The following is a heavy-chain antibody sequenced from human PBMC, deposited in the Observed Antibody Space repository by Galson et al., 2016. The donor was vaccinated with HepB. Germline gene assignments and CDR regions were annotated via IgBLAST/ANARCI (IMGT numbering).Heavy chain of an antibody. CDR1: GFTFGIVW. CDR3: ALYYYDSSGFVEYFQH. V-gene: IGHV3-7*03. D-gene: IGHD3-22*01. CDR2: IKPDGSER. Sequence: SLRLSCATSGFTFGIVWMSWVRQAPGKGLEWVANIKPDGSERYYVDSLKGRFTISRDNARNSLYLQMNSLRAEDTAVYYCALYYYDSSGFVEYFQHWGQGTRVTVSS. J-gene: IGHJ1*01.